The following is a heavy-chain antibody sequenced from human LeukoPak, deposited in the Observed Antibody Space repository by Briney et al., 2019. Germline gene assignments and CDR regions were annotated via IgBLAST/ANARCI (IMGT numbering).Heavy chain of an antibody. CDR1: RFAFSTYW. V-gene: IGHV3-7*05. D-gene: IGHD6-6*01. J-gene: IGHJ6*02. CDR2: IKEDGNEK. CDR3: ARDSPGSSRFYHYYGLDV. Sequence: GGSLRLSCAASRFAFSTYWMSWVRQAPGKGLEWVANIKEDGNEKYYVDSVKGRFTIYRDNAKNSLYLQMNRLRAEDTAVYYCARDSPGSSRFYHYYGLDVWGQGTTVTVSS.